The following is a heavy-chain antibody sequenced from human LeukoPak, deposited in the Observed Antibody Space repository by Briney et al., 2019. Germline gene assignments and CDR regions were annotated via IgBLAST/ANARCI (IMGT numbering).Heavy chain of an antibody. D-gene: IGHD1-26*01. CDR1: GFTFSSYE. V-gene: IGHV3-48*03. CDR2: IRSGGTTI. Sequence: PGGSLRLSCAASGFTFSSYEMNWVRQAPGEGLQWISYIRSGGTTIYYADSVKGRFTISRDDAENSLYLQMNSLRAEDTAVYYCARDKGSDGIDFWDQGTLVAVSS. J-gene: IGHJ4*02. CDR3: ARDKGSDGIDF.